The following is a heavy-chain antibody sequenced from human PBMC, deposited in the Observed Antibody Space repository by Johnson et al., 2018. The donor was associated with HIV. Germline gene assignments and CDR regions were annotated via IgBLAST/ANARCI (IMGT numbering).Heavy chain of an antibody. D-gene: IGHD5-18*01. J-gene: IGHJ3*02. CDR2: VPDDGDNK. Sequence: QVQLVESGGGVVQPGKSLTLSCVGSGLSFSNFGIHWVRQAPGKGPEWVAVVPDDGDNKYYADSVKGRFTISRDNSKNTLYLQMNSLRAEDTAIYYCARGQLWLLDDALDIWGQGTMVTVSS. V-gene: IGHV3-30*03. CDR1: GLSFSNFG. CDR3: ARGQLWLLDDALDI.